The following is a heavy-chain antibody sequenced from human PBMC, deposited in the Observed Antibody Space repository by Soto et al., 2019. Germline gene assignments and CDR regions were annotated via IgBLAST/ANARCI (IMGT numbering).Heavy chain of an antibody. J-gene: IGHJ3*02. CDR1: GGSISGYY. Sequence: QVQLQESGPGLVKPSETLSLICTVSGGSISGYYWAWVRQPPERGLQWNGFIYYEGTISSNPSLNSRVTLSVDTSKNQFSLKLNSVAAAETAIYYCARQVTGLRGYAYDIWGQGTMVTVSS. CDR2: IYYEGTI. V-gene: IGHV4-59*08. D-gene: IGHD2-8*02. CDR3: ARQVTGLRGYAYDI.